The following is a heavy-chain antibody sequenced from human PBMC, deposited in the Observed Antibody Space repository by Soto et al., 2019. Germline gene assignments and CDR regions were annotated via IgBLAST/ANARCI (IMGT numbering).Heavy chain of an antibody. J-gene: IGHJ3*01. V-gene: IGHV4-59*08. Sequence: SETLSLTSTVSGGSISSYYWSWIRQPPRKGLEWIGYIYYSGSTNYNPSLKSRVTISVDTSKNQFSLKLCSVSAADTAVYYCAGFVGVPADPSAFDFWGQGTMVTVSS. CDR3: AGFVGVPADPSAFDF. CDR1: GGSISSYY. CDR2: IYYSGST. D-gene: IGHD2-2*01.